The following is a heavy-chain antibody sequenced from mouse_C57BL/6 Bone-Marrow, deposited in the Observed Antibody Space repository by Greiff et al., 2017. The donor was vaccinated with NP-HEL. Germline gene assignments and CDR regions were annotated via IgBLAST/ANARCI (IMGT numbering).Heavy chain of an antibody. CDR1: GFTFSSYA. V-gene: IGHV5-4*01. J-gene: IGHJ3*01. CDR3: ARDRDYDCDGFAY. D-gene: IGHD2-4*01. CDR2: ISDGGSYT. Sequence: EVKLVESGGGLVKPGGSLKLSCAASGFTFSSYAMSWVRQTPEKRLEWVATISDGGSYTYYPNNVKGRFPISRDNAKINLYLQMSHLKSEDTAMYYCARDRDYDCDGFAYWGQGTLVTVSA.